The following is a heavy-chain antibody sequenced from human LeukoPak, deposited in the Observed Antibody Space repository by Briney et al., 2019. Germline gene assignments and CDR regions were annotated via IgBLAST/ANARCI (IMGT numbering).Heavy chain of an antibody. CDR3: ARRGAFYYDSSGYYFDS. J-gene: IGHJ4*02. CDR2: IYPGDSDT. Sequence: GEPLKISCKGSGYSFTSYWIAWVRQMPGKGLEWMGIIYPGDSDTKYSPSFQGQVTISADKSISTAYLQWSSLKASDTAMYYCARRGAFYYDSSGYYFDSWGQGTLVTVSS. D-gene: IGHD3-22*01. V-gene: IGHV5-51*01. CDR1: GYSFTSYW.